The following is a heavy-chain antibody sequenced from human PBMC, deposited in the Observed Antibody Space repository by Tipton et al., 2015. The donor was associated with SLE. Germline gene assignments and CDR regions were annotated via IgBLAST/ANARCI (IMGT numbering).Heavy chain of an antibody. CDR1: GGSFSGYY. CDR3: ARDRLGGSFDY. D-gene: IGHD1-26*01. CDR2: IYDSGST. J-gene: IGHJ4*02. V-gene: IGHV4-59*01. Sequence: LRLSCNVSGGSFSGYYWNWIRQPPGKGLEWIGYIYDSGSTNFNPSLKSRVIISEDTSKNQFSLKLRSVTAADSAIYYCARDRLGGSFDYWGRGTLVTVSS.